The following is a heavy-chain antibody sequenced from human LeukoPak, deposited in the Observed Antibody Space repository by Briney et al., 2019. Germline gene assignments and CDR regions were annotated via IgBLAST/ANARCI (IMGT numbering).Heavy chain of an antibody. Sequence: PSETLSLTCTVSGGSISSSSYYWGWIRQPPGKGLEWIGSIYYSGSTYYNPSLKSRVTISVDTSKNQFSLKLSSVTAADTAVYYCAITSLTLWGQGTLVTVSS. D-gene: IGHD3-9*01. CDR2: IYYSGST. J-gene: IGHJ4*02. V-gene: IGHV4-39*07. CDR3: AITSLTL. CDR1: GGSISSSSYY.